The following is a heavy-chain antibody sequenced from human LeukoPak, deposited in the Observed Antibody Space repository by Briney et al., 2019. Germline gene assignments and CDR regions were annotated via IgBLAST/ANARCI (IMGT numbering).Heavy chain of an antibody. V-gene: IGHV4-59*01. CDR2: IYYSGST. CDR3: ARLATSSYDILTGYYTDGGHYYGMDV. J-gene: IGHJ6*02. D-gene: IGHD3-9*01. Sequence: PSETLSLTCTVSGGSISSYYWSWIRQPPGKGLEWIGYIYYSGSTNYNPSLKSRVTISVDTSKNQFSLKLSSVTAADTAVYYCARLATSSYDILTGYYTDGGHYYGMDVWGQETTVTVSS. CDR1: GGSISSYY.